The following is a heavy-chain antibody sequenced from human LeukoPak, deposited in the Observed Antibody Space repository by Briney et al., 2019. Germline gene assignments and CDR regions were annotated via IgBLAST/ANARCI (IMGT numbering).Heavy chain of an antibody. D-gene: IGHD5-18*01. CDR3: ARGRGSLPTKNVDTAMVTGYFDY. Sequence: GGSLRLSCAASGFTFSSYAMHWVRQAPGKGLEWVAVISYDGSNKYYADSVEGRFTISRDNSKNTLYLQMNSLRAEDTAVYYCARGRGSLPTKNVDTAMVTGYFDYWGQGTLVTVSS. V-gene: IGHV3-30-3*01. J-gene: IGHJ4*02. CDR2: ISYDGSNK. CDR1: GFTFSSYA.